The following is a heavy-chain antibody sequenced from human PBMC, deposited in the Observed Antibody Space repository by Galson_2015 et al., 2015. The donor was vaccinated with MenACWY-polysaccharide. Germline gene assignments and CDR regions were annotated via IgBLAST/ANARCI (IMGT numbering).Heavy chain of an antibody. V-gene: IGHV1-69*13. CDR3: ARDRGIAARPYYYYYGMDV. D-gene: IGHD6-6*01. J-gene: IGHJ6*02. Sequence: SVKVSCKASGGTFSSYAISWVRQAPGQGLEWMGGIIPIFGTANYAQKFQGRVTITADESTSTAYMELSSLRSEDTAVYYCARDRGIAARPYYYYYGMDVWGQGTTVTVSS. CDR2: IIPIFGTA. CDR1: GGTFSSYA.